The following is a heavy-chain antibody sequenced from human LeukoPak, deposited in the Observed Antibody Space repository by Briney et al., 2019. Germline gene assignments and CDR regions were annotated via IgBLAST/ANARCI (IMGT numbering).Heavy chain of an antibody. V-gene: IGHV3-74*01. D-gene: IGHD1-26*01. CDR2: IDTDASNT. CDR3: ARDQSIAGPTTADY. CDR1: GFTFSRFW. Sequence: GGSLRLSCAASGFTFSRFWMHWVRQAPGKGLVWVSRIDTDASNTIYADSVKGRFTISRDNAKNMLYLQMNSLRAEDTAVYYCARDQSIAGPTTADYWGQGTLVTVSS. J-gene: IGHJ4*02.